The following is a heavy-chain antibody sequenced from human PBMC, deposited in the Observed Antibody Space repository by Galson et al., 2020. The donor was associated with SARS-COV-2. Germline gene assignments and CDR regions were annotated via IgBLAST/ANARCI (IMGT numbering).Heavy chain of an antibody. V-gene: IGHV3-33*08. J-gene: IGHJ6*02. CDR1: GFTFSSYG. CDR2: IWYDGRNQ. Sequence: PGGSLRLSCAASGFTFSSYGMHWVRQAPGKGLEWMAGIWYDGRNQYYSDSVKGRFTISRDNSKNTLHLQMNSLRAEDTAVYYCAREVHPAMTIFGALIYYHYGMDVWGQGTTVTVSS. CDR3: AREVHPAMTIFGALIYYHYGMDV. D-gene: IGHD3-3*01.